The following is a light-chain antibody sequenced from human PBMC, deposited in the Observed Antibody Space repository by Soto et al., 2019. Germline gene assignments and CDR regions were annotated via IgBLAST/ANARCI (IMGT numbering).Light chain of an antibody. CDR2: NVS. J-gene: IGKJ1*01. CDR1: QALVYGDGNTY. CDR3: MQNTHWPRT. V-gene: IGKV2-30*01. Sequence: DVVLTQSPLSLTVTLGQPASISCTSSQALVYGDGNTYLIWVQQRPGQSPRGLIYNVSRRDSGVPDRFCGSGSGTDFTLKISRVEAEDVGIYYCMQNTHWPRTFGKGTKVEIK.